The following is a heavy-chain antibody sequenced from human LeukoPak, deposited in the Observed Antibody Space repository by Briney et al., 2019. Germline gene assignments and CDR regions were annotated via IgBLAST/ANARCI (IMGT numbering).Heavy chain of an antibody. D-gene: IGHD3-10*01. CDR2: ISYDGSNK. CDR3: ARASYYGSGSYYREFDY. J-gene: IGHJ4*02. V-gene: IGHV3-30*04. Sequence: PGRSLRLSWAASGFTFSSYAMHWGRHAPGKGLEWVAVISYDGSNKYYADSVKGRFTFSRDNSNNPLYLQMNSLRAEDTAVYYCARASYYGSGSYYREFDYWGQGTLVTVSS. CDR1: GFTFSSYA.